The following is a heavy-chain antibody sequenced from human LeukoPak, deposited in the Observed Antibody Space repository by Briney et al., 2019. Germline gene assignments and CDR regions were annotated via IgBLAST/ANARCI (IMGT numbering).Heavy chain of an antibody. D-gene: IGHD4-17*01. CDR2: ISYDGSNK. CDR1: DFTFSNAW. V-gene: IGHV3-30-3*01. J-gene: IGHJ6*02. CDR3: ARDRAYGDYPGYSYYGMDV. Sequence: GGSLRLSCAASDFTFSNAWMHWVRQAPGKGLEWVAVISYDGSNKYYADSVKGRFTISRDNSKNTLYLQMNSLRAEDTAVYYCARDRAYGDYPGYSYYGMDVWGQGTTVTVSS.